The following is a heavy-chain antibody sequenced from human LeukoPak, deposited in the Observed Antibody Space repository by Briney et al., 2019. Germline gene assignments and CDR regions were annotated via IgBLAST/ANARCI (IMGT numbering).Heavy chain of an antibody. Sequence: GRSLRLSCAASGFSVGVYAMHSVRQAPGKWLGWVAGVNWNSAYIGYGDSMKGRFTIYRDNAKKSLYLQMNGLRVEDMALYYCAKHRAELGVSRSYAFDVWGQGTMVTVSS. CDR2: VNWNSAYI. CDR3: AKHRAELGVSRSYAFDV. V-gene: IGHV3-9*03. J-gene: IGHJ3*01. D-gene: IGHD1-26*01. CDR1: GFSVGVYA.